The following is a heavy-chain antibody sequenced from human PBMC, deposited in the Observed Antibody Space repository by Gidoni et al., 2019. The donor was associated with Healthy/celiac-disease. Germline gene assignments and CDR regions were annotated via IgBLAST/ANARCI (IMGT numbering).Heavy chain of an antibody. CDR2: MSSDGSST. V-gene: IGHV3-74*01. Sequence: DVQLVESGGGLVQPGGSLRLSCAASGLPFRRYWMHWCRQVPGKGLVWVSRMSSDGSSTSYAEFVKGRFAISRDNAKNTLYLQLNSLRAEDTAVYYCARDYYDILTGSNAFDVWGQGTMVTVSS. J-gene: IGHJ3*01. CDR3: ARDYYDILTGSNAFDV. CDR1: GLPFRRYW. D-gene: IGHD3-9*01.